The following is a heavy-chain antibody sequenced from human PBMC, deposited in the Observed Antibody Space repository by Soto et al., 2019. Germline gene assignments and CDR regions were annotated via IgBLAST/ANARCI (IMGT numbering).Heavy chain of an antibody. CDR2: IDPSAGST. V-gene: IGHV1-46*01. D-gene: IGHD1-1*01. CDR1: GYTLTSFY. Sequence: GASVKVSCKASGYTLTSFYMHRMRQAPGQGLEWMGVIDPSAGSTTYAQKFKGRVRMTRDTFTCTVFMELSSLRSEDTAVYYCARSPRPTGTTLYYFDSWGQRTLVTVSS. J-gene: IGHJ4*02. CDR3: ARSPRPTGTTLYYFDS.